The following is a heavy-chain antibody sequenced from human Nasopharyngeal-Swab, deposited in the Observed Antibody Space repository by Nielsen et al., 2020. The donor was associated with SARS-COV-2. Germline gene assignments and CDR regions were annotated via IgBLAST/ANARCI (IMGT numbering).Heavy chain of an antibody. CDR2: ISYDGSNK. J-gene: IGHJ4*02. D-gene: IGHD3-3*01. V-gene: IGHV3-30*03. CDR3: AFADFDY. CDR1: GFTFSSYG. Sequence: LKISCAASGFTFSSYGMHWVRQAPGKGLEWVAVISYDGSNKYYADSVKGRFTISRDNSKNTLYLQMNSLRAEDTAVYYCAFADFDYWGQGTLVTVSS.